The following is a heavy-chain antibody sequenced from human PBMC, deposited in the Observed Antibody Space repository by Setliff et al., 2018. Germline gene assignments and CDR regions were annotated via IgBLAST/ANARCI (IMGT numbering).Heavy chain of an antibody. D-gene: IGHD5-18*01. CDR2: VYYSGST. V-gene: IGHV4-39*01. Sequence: KPSETLSLTCTVSGGSITSSTYFWDWIRQPPGKGLEWIGSVYYSGSTYYNPSLKSRVAISVDTSKKQFPLKLRSVTAADTAVYYCARHNGSRGYSSGPADYWGQGTLVTVSS. CDR1: GGSITSSTYF. CDR3: ARHNGSRGYSSGPADY. J-gene: IGHJ4*02.